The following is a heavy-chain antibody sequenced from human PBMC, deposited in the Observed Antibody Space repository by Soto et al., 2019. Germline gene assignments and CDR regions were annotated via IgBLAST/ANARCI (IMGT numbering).Heavy chain of an antibody. J-gene: IGHJ6*02. CDR3: AKRGSIAVAGLTNAMDV. V-gene: IGHV3-53*01. D-gene: IGHD6-19*01. CDR1: GFTVSSNY. Sequence: GGSLRLSCAASGFTVSSNYLSWVRQAPGKGLEWVSVIYSGGSTYYADSVKGRFTISRDNSKNTVSLHMNSLRAEDTALYYCAKRGSIAVAGLTNAMDVWGQGTTVTVSS. CDR2: IYSGGST.